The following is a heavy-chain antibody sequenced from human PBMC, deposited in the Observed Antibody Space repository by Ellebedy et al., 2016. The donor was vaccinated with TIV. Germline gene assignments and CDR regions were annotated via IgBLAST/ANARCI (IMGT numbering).Heavy chain of an antibody. CDR3: ARDEYNISWFKY. Sequence: MPGGSLRLSCTVSGGSIRTSIYYWGWIRQPPGKWLAWIGTLSYSGSTYYNPSLKSRVTIAVDTSKNQFSLKLSSVTAADAAVYYCARDEYNISWFKYWGQGTLVTVSS. J-gene: IGHJ4*02. CDR2: LSYSGST. D-gene: IGHD6-13*01. V-gene: IGHV4-39*07. CDR1: GGSIRTSIYY.